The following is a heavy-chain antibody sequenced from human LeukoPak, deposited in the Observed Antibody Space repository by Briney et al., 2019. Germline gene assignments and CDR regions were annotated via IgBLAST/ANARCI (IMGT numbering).Heavy chain of an antibody. Sequence: ASVKVSCKASGGTFISYAISWVRQAPGQGLEWMGGIIPIFGTANYAQKFQGRVTITTDESTSTAYMELSSLRSEDTAVYYCARDRSWGSSSWYDYWGQGTLVTVSS. CDR1: GGTFISYA. CDR2: IIPIFGTA. CDR3: ARDRSWGSSSWYDY. V-gene: IGHV1-69*05. J-gene: IGHJ4*02. D-gene: IGHD6-13*01.